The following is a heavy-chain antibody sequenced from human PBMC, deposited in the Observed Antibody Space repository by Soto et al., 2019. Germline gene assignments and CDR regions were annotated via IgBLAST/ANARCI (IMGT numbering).Heavy chain of an antibody. CDR1: GYTFTGYY. V-gene: IGHV1-2*04. Sequence: QVPLVQSGAEVKKPGASVKVSCKASGYTFTGYYMHWVRQAPGQGLEWMGWINPNSGGTNYAQKFQGWVTMTRDTSISTAYMELSRLRSDDTAVYYCARGPRTGDIVVVVAAAYYFDYWGQGTLVTVSS. D-gene: IGHD2-15*01. CDR3: ARGPRTGDIVVVVAAAYYFDY. CDR2: INPNSGGT. J-gene: IGHJ4*02.